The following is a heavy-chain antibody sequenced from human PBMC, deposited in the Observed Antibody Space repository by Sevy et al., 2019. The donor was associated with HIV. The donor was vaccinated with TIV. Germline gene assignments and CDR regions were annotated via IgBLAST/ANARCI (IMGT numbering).Heavy chain of an antibody. J-gene: IGHJ5*02. V-gene: IGHV3-7*01. CDR2: INPDGSQT. CDR3: ASLLGSATTFQS. Sequence: GGSLRLSCAASGFIFSSRGMSWVRQAPGKGLEWVASINPDGSQTHYVESVRGRFTLSRDNAKNSLFLQVNSLRGEDTALYYCASLLGSATTFQSWGQGTLVTVSS. CDR1: GFIFSSRG. D-gene: IGHD7-27*01.